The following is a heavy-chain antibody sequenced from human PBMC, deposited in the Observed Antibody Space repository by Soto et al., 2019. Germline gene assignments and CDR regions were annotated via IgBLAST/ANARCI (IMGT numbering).Heavy chain of an antibody. CDR1: GYTFTSYD. CDR3: ARVRDYDFWSGYSREFDY. D-gene: IGHD3-3*01. V-gene: IGHV1-8*01. Sequence: ASVKVSCKASGYTFTSYDINWVRQATGQGLEWMGWMNPNSGNTGDAQKFQGRSTMTRNTSISTAYMELSSLRSEDTAVYYCARVRDYDFWSGYSREFDYWGQGTLVTVSS. CDR2: MNPNSGNT. J-gene: IGHJ4*02.